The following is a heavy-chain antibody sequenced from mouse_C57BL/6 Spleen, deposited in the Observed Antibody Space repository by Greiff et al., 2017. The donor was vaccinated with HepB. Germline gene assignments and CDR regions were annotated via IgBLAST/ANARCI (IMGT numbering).Heavy chain of an antibody. J-gene: IGHJ3*01. V-gene: IGHV1-22*01. Sequence: EVQLQQSGPELVKPGASVKMSCKASGYTFTDYNMHWVKQSHGKSLEWIGYINPNNGGTSYNQKFKGKATLTVNKSSSTAYMELRSLTSEDSAVYYCARGDYDLAWFAYWGQGTLVTVSA. CDR2: INPNNGGT. CDR3: ARGDYDLAWFAY. D-gene: IGHD2-4*01. CDR1: GYTFTDYN.